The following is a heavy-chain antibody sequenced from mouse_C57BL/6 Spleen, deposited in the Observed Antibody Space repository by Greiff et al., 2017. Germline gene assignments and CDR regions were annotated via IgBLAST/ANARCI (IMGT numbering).Heavy chain of an antibody. D-gene: IGHD3-2*02. CDR2: ISNLAYSI. V-gene: IGHV5-15*04. CDR3: GRRGQLRAMDY. J-gene: IGHJ4*01. Sequence: EVNLVESGGGLVQPGGSLKLSCAASGFTFSDYGMAWVRQAPRKGPEWVAFISNLAYSIYYADTVTGRFTISRENAKNTLYLEMSSLRSEDTAMYCCGRRGQLRAMDYWGQGTSVTVSS. CDR1: GFTFSDYG.